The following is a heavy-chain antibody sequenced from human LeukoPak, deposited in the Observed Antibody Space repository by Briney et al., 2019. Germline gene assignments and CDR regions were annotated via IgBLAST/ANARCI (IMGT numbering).Heavy chain of an antibody. V-gene: IGHV3-43*02. D-gene: IGHD3-10*01. CDR3: VKDTVTMLRGVISDYYHGMDV. CDR2: ITGEAGTT. J-gene: IGHJ6*02. Sequence: GGSLRLSCAASGFTFYDYAMQWVRQAPGKGLEWISLITGEAGTTKYADSVKGRFTISRDNSNRLLYLQMNSLTTEHSGLYYCVKDTVTMLRGVISDYYHGMDVWGRETTVIVSS. CDR1: GFTFYDYA.